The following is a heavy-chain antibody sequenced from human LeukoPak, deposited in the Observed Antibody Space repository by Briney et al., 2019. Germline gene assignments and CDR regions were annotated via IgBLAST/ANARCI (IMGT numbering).Heavy chain of an antibody. Sequence: GGSLRLSCAASGFTFDDYAMHWVRQAPGKGLEWVSGISWNSGSIGYADSVKGRFTISRDNAKNSLYLQMNSLRAEDTAVYYCARDPYSGSYGNYYYYFMDVWGKGTTVTIPS. CDR2: ISWNSGSI. D-gene: IGHD1-26*01. CDR1: GFTFDDYA. V-gene: IGHV3-9*01. J-gene: IGHJ6*03. CDR3: ARDPYSGSYGNYYYYFMDV.